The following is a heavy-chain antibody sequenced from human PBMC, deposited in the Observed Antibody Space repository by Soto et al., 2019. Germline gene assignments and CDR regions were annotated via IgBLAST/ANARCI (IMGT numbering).Heavy chain of an antibody. CDR1: GGSISSGGYS. CDR2: IYHSGST. J-gene: IGHJ4*02. Sequence: QLQLQESGSGLVKPSQTLSLTCAVSGGSISSGGYSWSWIRQPPGKGLEWIGYIYHSGSTYYNPSIKSRVTISVDRSKNQFSLKLSYVTAADTAVYYCARAQELRNPHYFDYWGQGTLVTVSS. V-gene: IGHV4-30-2*01. D-gene: IGHD3-16*01. CDR3: ARAQELRNPHYFDY.